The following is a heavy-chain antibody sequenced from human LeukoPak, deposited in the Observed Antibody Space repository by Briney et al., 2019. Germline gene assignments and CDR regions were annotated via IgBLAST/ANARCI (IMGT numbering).Heavy chain of an antibody. Sequence: GGSLRLSCAASGFTFDDYGMSWVRQAPGKGLEWVSGINWNGGSTGYADSVKGRFTISRDNAKNSPYLQMNSLRAEDTALYYCARADSTGYFLGYFDYWGQGTLVTVSS. D-gene: IGHD3-22*01. CDR1: GFTFDDYG. V-gene: IGHV3-20*04. CDR2: INWNGGST. CDR3: ARADSTGYFLGYFDY. J-gene: IGHJ4*02.